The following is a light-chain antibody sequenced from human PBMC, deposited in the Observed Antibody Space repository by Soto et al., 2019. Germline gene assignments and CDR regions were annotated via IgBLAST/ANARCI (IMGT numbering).Light chain of an antibody. V-gene: IGLV2-23*02. CDR1: SSDIGRYNL. CDR2: DVT. J-gene: IGLJ2*01. CDR3: CSHAGRGSFL. Sequence: QSALAQPASVSGSPGQSITISCTGTSSDIGRYNLVSWYQQYPGEAPKLVIYDVTKRPSGVSDRFSASKSGNTASLTISGLQAEDEADYYCCSHAGRGSFLFGGGTKLTVL.